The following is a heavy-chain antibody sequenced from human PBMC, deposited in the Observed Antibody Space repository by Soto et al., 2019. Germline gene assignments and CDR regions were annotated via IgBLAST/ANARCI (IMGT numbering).Heavy chain of an antibody. V-gene: IGHV1-69*13. CDR1: GGTFSSYA. CDR3: AIAGSWYPLYYYYYGMDV. CDR2: IIPIFGTA. Sequence: AVKVSCKASGGTFSSYAISWLRQSPGQGLEWMGGIIPIFGTANYAQKFQGRVTITADESTSTAYMELSSLRSEDTAVYYCAIAGSWYPLYYYYYGMDVWGQGTTVTVSS. D-gene: IGHD6-13*01. J-gene: IGHJ6*02.